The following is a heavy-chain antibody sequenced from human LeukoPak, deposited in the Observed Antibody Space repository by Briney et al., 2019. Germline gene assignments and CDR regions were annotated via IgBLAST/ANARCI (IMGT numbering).Heavy chain of an antibody. CDR2: INPSGGST. CDR1: GYTFTSYY. J-gene: IGHJ6*02. V-gene: IGHV1-46*01. CDR3: ARDRSGPPAYYYYGMGV. Sequence: ASVKVSCKASGYTFTSYYMHWVRQAPGQGLEWMGIINPSGGSTSYAQKFQGRVTMTRDTSTSTVYMELSSLRSEDTAVYYCARDRSGPPAYYYYGMGVWGQGTTVTVSS. D-gene: IGHD3-10*01.